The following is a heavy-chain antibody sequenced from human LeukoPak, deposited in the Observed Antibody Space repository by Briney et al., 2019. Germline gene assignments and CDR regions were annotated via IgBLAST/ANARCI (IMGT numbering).Heavy chain of an antibody. V-gene: IGHV1-69*04. Sequence: GASVKVSCKASGGTFSSYAISWVRQAPGQGLEWMGRIIPILGIANYAQKFQGRVTITADKSTSTAYMELSSLRSEDTAVYYCARDWGQGMVTAILSAFDIWGQGTMVTVSS. CDR2: IIPILGIA. D-gene: IGHD2-21*02. CDR3: ARDWGQGMVTAILSAFDI. CDR1: GGTFSSYA. J-gene: IGHJ3*02.